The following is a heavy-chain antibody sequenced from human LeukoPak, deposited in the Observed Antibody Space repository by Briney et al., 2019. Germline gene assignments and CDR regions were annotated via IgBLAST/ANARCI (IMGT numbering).Heavy chain of an antibody. Sequence: GGSLRLYCAASGFTFSSYSMNWVRQAPGKGLEWVSYISSSSSTIYYADSVKGRFTISRDNAKNSLYLQMNSLRAEDTAVYYCARDGGPIVVVNEGFDYWGQGTLVTVSS. CDR3: ARDGGPIVVVNEGFDY. CDR2: ISSSSSTI. D-gene: IGHD3-22*01. J-gene: IGHJ4*02. CDR1: GFTFSSYS. V-gene: IGHV3-48*01.